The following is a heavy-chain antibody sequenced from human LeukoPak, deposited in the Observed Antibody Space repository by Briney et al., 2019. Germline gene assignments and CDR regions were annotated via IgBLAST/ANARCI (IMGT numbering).Heavy chain of an antibody. Sequence: PSETLSLTCAVYGGSFSGYYWSWIRQPPGKGLEWTGEINHSGSTNYNPSLKSRVTISVDTSKNQFSLKLSSVTAADTAVYYCARLRFLEWAFDYWGQGTLVTVSS. J-gene: IGHJ4*02. D-gene: IGHD3-3*01. CDR3: ARLRFLEWAFDY. CDR2: INHSGST. CDR1: GGSFSGYY. V-gene: IGHV4-34*01.